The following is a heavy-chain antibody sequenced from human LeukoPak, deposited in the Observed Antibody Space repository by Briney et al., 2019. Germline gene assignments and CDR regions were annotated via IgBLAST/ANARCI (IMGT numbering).Heavy chain of an antibody. CDR1: GFTFRSYW. V-gene: IGHV3-7*03. CDR2: INQDGTKQ. J-gene: IGHJ4*02. CDR3: VRRNLFDY. Sequence: GGSLRLSCAVSGFTFRSYWMSWLRQTPGKGLECVASINQDGTKQYYVDSVRGRFTISRDDAKNSVYLQMNNLRVQDTAVYYCVRRNLFDYWGQGTLVTVSS.